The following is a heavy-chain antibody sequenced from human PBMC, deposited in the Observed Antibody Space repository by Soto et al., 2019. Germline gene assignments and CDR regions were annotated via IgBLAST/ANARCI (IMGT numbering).Heavy chain of an antibody. CDR3: ATLVAFDI. Sequence: GGSLRLSCAASGFTFDDYAMHWVRQAPGKGLEWVSGISWNSGSIGYADSVKGRFTISTDNAKNSLYLQMNSLRAEDTALYYCATLVAFDIWGQGTMVTVSS. D-gene: IGHD2-15*01. CDR1: GFTFDDYA. J-gene: IGHJ3*02. CDR2: ISWNSGSI. V-gene: IGHV3-9*01.